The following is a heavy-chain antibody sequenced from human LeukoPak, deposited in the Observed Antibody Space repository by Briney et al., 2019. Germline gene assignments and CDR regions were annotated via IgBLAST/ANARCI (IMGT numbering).Heavy chain of an antibody. J-gene: IGHJ6*02. CDR1: GFTFSSYA. Sequence: QPGRSLRLSCAASGFTFSSYAMHWVRQAPGKGLEWVAVISYDGSNKYYADSVKGRFTISRDNSKNTLYLQMNSLRAEDTAVYYCAREDLYDSSGYYGYCYYGMDVWGQGTTVTVSS. CDR2: ISYDGSNK. CDR3: AREDLYDSSGYYGYCYYGMDV. D-gene: IGHD3-22*01. V-gene: IGHV3-30*04.